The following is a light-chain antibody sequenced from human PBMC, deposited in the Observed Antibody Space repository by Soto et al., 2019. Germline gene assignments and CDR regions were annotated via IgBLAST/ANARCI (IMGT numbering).Light chain of an antibody. CDR1: QDISSW. CDR2: HAS. V-gene: IGKV1-12*01. CDR3: QQANSFPRT. J-gene: IGKJ1*01. Sequence: DIQMTQSPSSVSASVGDRVTITCRASQDISSWFAWYQQKPGKAPKLLIYHASILESGVPSRFSGSGSGTDFNLTINSLQPEDFATYYCQQANSFPRTFGQGTKVDIK.